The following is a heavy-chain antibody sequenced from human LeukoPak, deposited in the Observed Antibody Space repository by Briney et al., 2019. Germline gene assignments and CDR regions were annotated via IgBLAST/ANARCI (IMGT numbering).Heavy chain of an antibody. CDR3: ARDFGWYYYDSSGYTDDMGAFDI. D-gene: IGHD3-22*01. J-gene: IGHJ3*02. Sequence: GGSLRLSCAASGFTFSDYSMSWVRQAPGRGLEWAANIKQDGSEKYYVDSVKGRFTISRDNAKNSLYLQMNSLRAEDTAVYYCARDFGWYYYDSSGYTDDMGAFDIWGQGTMVTVSS. CDR2: IKQDGSEK. V-gene: IGHV3-7*01. CDR1: GFTFSDYS.